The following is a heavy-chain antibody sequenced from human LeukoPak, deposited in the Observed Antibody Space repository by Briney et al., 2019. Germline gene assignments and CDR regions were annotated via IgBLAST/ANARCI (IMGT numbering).Heavy chain of an antibody. Sequence: SETLSLTCTVSGGSFSSYYWSWLRQPPGKGLEWLGYIYYSGSTNYNPSLKTRVTISVNTSKNQFSLKLSSVTAADTAVYYCARAGYSYGMLNFDYWGQGTLVTVSS. CDR2: IYYSGST. D-gene: IGHD5-18*01. J-gene: IGHJ4*02. V-gene: IGHV4-59*01. CDR1: GGSFSSYY. CDR3: ARAGYSYGMLNFDY.